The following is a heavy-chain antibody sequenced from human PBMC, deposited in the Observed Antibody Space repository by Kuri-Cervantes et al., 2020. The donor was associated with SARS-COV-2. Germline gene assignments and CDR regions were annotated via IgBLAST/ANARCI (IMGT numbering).Heavy chain of an antibody. V-gene: IGHV3-7*01. Sequence: GGSLRLSCAASGFTFSNAWMSWVRQAPGKGLEWVANIKQDGSEKYYVDSVKGRFTISRDNAKNSLYLQMNSLRAEDTAVYYCAREWGDYWGQGTLVTVSS. CDR3: AREWGDY. D-gene: IGHD3-16*01. J-gene: IGHJ4*02. CDR2: IKQDGSEK. CDR1: GFTFSNAW.